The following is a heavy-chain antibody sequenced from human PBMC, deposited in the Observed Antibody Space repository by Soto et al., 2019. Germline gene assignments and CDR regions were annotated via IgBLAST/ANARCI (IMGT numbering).Heavy chain of an antibody. CDR1: GFSLTTSGVG. J-gene: IGHJ4*02. V-gene: IGHV2-5*02. Sequence: KESGPTLVTPTQTLTLTCTFSGFSLTTSGVGVGWIRQPPGKALEFLVFIYWDDDKRYSPSLRSRLTITKDASKNQVVLTLAMMVPVDTATYYCAHRRPHYGDWNTGYFDYWGQGTLVTVSS. CDR3: AHRRPHYGDWNTGYFDY. CDR2: IYWDDDK. D-gene: IGHD4-17*01.